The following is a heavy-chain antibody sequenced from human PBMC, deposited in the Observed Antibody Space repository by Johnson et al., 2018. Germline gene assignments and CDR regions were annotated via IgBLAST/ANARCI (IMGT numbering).Heavy chain of an antibody. Sequence: VQLVESGGGLVQPGGSLRLSCAASGLTFSSYWMSWVRQAPGKGLEWVANIKQDGSEKYSVDSVKGRFTISRDKSKSSLYLQFNSLSVEDTAVYYCAGVYCSGGSCYSGLDAFDIWGQGTKVTVSS. CDR2: IKQDGSEK. D-gene: IGHD2-15*01. V-gene: IGHV3-7*01. CDR3: AGVYCSGGSCYSGLDAFDI. CDR1: GLTFSSYW. J-gene: IGHJ3*02.